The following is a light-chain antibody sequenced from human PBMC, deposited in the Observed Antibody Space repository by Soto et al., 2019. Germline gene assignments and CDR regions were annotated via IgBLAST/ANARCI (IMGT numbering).Light chain of an antibody. J-gene: IGKJ1*01. CDR3: QQHSHWPPWT. CDR2: GAS. CDR1: QNVRTF. Sequence: EVVLTQSPDTLSLSPGDRATLSCRASQNVRTFLDWYQQKPGQAPMLLIYGASNRATGIPARFSGSGSGTDFTLTISSLEPEDFAVYYCQQHSHWPPWTVGPGTKVDIK. V-gene: IGKV3-11*01.